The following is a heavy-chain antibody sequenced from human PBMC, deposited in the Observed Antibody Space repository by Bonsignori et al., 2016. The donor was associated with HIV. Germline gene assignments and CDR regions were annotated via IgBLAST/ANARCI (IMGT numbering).Heavy chain of an antibody. V-gene: IGHV4-38-2*01. D-gene: IGHD6-19*01. CDR2: IYHSGST. Sequence: WIRQPQEGLEWIGSIYHSGSTYYNPSLKSRVTISVDTSKNQFSLKLKSVTAADTAVYFCARHGGLGSGWYVYWGQGTLVTVSS. CDR3: ARHGGLGSGWYVY. J-gene: IGHJ4*02.